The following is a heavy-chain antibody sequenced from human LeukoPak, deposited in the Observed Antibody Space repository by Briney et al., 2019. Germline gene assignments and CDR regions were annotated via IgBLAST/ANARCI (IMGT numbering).Heavy chain of an antibody. CDR2: INHSGST. J-gene: IGHJ4*02. V-gene: IGHV4-34*01. D-gene: IGHD4-23*01. Sequence: SETLSLTCAVYGVSFSGYYWSWIRQPPGKGLEWIGEINHSGSTNYNPSLKSRVTISVDTYKNYVYLKLSSVTDADMVVYYCARGYGGNSIYWGQGTLVTVSS. CDR3: ARGYGGNSIY. CDR1: GVSFSGYY.